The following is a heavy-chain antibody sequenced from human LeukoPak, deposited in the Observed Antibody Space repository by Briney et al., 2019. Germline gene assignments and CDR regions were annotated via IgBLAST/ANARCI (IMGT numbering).Heavy chain of an antibody. V-gene: IGHV1-69*02. CDR1: GYTFTSYY. Sequence: SVKVSCKASGYTFTSYYMHWVRQAPGQGLEWMGRIIPILGIANYAQKFQGRVTITADKSTSTAYMELSSLRSEDTAVYYCARPALGNIVVVPAANDAFDIWGQGTMVTVSS. J-gene: IGHJ3*02. CDR3: ARPALGNIVVVPAANDAFDI. CDR2: IIPILGIA. D-gene: IGHD2-2*01.